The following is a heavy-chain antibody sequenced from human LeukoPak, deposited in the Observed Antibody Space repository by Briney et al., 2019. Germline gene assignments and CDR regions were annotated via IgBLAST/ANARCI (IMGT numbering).Heavy chain of an antibody. J-gene: IGHJ4*02. D-gene: IGHD3-3*01. CDR1: GFTFSSYA. CDR3: VKHSVPLYYDFWSGYLGYFDY. V-gene: IGHV3-23*01. Sequence: PGGSLRLSCAASGFTFSSYAMSWVRQAPGKGLEWVSAISGSGGSTYYADSVKGRFTISRDNSKNTLYLQMNSLRAEDTAVYYCVKHSVPLYYDFWSGYLGYFDYWGQGTLVTVSS. CDR2: ISGSGGST.